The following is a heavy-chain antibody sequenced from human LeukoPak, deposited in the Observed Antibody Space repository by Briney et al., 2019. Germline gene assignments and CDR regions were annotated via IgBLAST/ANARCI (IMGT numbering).Heavy chain of an antibody. CDR2: IKQAGSEK. CDR3: ARVRGDYYLDF. D-gene: IGHD3-16*01. Sequence: GGSLRLSCAASGFSFSGYWMTWVRQAPGKGLEWVAKIKQAGSEKYYVDSVKGRFTISRDNAKNSLYLQMNSLRAEDTAMYYCARVRGDYYLDFWGQGTPVTVSS. CDR1: GFSFSGYW. J-gene: IGHJ4*02. V-gene: IGHV3-7*05.